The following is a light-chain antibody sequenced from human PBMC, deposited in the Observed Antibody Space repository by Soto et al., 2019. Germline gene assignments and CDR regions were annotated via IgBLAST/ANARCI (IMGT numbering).Light chain of an antibody. V-gene: IGLV4-69*01. CDR3: QTWGTGIAV. CDR1: SGYSSYA. Sequence: PVLTKSPTASASLGASVKLTCTVSSGYSSYAIAWHQQQPEKGPRYLMKLNSDGSHSKGDGIPDRFSGSSSGAERYLTISSLQSEDEADYYCQTWGTGIAVFGGGTQLTVL. J-gene: IGLJ7*01. CDR2: LNSDGSH.